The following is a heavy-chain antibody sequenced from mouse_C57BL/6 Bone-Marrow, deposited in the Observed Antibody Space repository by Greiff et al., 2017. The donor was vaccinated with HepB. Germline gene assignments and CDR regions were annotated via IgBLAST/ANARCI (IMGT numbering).Heavy chain of an antibody. J-gene: IGHJ3*01. V-gene: IGHV1-72*01. CDR3: ARSPYYSNYGAWFAY. Sequence: QVQLQQPGAELVKPGASVKLSCKASGYTFTSYWMHWVKQRPGRGLEWIGRIDTNSGGTKYNEKFKSKATLTVDKPSSTAYMQLSSLTSEDSAVYYCARSPYYSNYGAWFAYWGQGTLVTVSA. D-gene: IGHD2-5*01. CDR1: GYTFTSYW. CDR2: IDTNSGGT.